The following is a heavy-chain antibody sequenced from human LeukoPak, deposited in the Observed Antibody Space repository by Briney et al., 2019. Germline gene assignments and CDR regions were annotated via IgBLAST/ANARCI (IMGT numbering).Heavy chain of an antibody. CDR1: GFAFSGNA. D-gene: IGHD5-18*01. J-gene: IGHJ4*02. CDR3: ARVPRGYSYGYLSDY. Sequence: GESLRLSCAASGFAFSGNAMAWVRQAPGKGLEWVSYISSSSSTIYYADSVKGRFTISRDNAKNSLYLQMNSLRDEDTAVYYCARVPRGYSYGYLSDYWGQGTLVTVSS. V-gene: IGHV3-48*02. CDR2: ISSSSSTI.